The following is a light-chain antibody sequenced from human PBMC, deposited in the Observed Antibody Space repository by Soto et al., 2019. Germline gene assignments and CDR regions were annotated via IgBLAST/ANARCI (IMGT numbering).Light chain of an antibody. J-gene: IGKJ5*01. V-gene: IGKV4-1*01. CDR3: QQYYSTPIT. Sequence: DIVMTQSPDSLAVSLGERATINCKSSQSVLYSSNNKNYLAWYQQKPGQPPKLLIYWASTRESGVPDRFRGSWSGTDFPTTISSLQAEDVAVYYCQQYYSTPITFGQGTRLEIK. CDR2: WAS. CDR1: QSVLYSSNNKNY.